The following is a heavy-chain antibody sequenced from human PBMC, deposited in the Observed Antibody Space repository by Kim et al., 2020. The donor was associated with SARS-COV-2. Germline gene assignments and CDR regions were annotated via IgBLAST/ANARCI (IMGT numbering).Heavy chain of an antibody. V-gene: IGHV1-24*01. CDR3: ATAPGGSNWFDP. D-gene: IGHD3-16*01. J-gene: IGHJ5*02. Sequence: ASVKVSCKVSGYTLTELSMHWVRQAPGKGLEWMGGFDPEDGETIYAQKFQGRVTMTEDTSTDTAYMELSSLRSEDTAVYYCATAPGGSNWFDPWGQGTLVTVSS. CDR1: GYTLTELS. CDR2: FDPEDGET.